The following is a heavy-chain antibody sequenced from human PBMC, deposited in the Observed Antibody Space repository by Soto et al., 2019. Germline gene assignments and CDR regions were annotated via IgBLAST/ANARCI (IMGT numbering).Heavy chain of an antibody. CDR2: MNPNRGNT. Sequence: ASVKVSCKASGYTFTSYDINWVRQATGQGLEWMGWMNPNRGNTGYAQKFQGRVTMTRNTSISTAYMELSSLRSEDTAVYYCASGYCSGGSCLSYYYYMDVWGKGTTVTVSS. J-gene: IGHJ6*03. CDR3: ASGYCSGGSCLSYYYYMDV. D-gene: IGHD2-15*01. V-gene: IGHV1-8*01. CDR1: GYTFTSYD.